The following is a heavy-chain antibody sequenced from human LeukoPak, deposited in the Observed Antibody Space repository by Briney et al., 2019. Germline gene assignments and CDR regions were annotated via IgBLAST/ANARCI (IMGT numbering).Heavy chain of an antibody. Sequence: ASVKVSCKASGYTFTSYYMHWVRQAPGQGLEWMGIINPSGGSTSYAQKFQGRVTMTRDTSTSTVYMELSSLRSEDTAVYYCARATGRYCSGGSCYELPSPDFDYWGQGTLVTVSS. J-gene: IGHJ4*02. CDR1: GYTFTSYY. CDR3: ARATGRYCSGGSCYELPSPDFDY. D-gene: IGHD2-15*01. V-gene: IGHV1-46*01. CDR2: INPSGGST.